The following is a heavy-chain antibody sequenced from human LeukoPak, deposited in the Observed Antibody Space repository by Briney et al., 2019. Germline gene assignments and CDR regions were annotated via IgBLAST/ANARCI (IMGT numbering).Heavy chain of an antibody. CDR1: GYNFASYW. D-gene: IGHD2-15*01. CDR2: IFPGDSDS. Sequence: GESLKISCEGSGYNFASYWIAWVRQMPGKGLEWMGFIFPGDSDSRYSPSFQGQVTISADKSISTAYLQWSSLKASDTAMYYCARHVAYCSGGSCRYFDYWGQGTLVTVSS. J-gene: IGHJ4*02. CDR3: ARHVAYCSGGSCRYFDY. V-gene: IGHV5-51*01.